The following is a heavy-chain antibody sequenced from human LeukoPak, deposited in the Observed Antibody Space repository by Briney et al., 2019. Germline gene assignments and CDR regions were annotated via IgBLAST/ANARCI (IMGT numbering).Heavy chain of an antibody. Sequence: PSETLSLTCAVYGGSFSGYYWGWIRQPPGKGLEWIGSIYYSGSTYYNPSLKSRVTISVDTSKNQFSPKLSSVTAADTAVYYCARLERKQWYFDYWGQGTLVTVSS. V-gene: IGHV4-39*01. J-gene: IGHJ4*02. CDR1: GGSFSGYY. CDR3: ARLERKQWYFDY. D-gene: IGHD6-19*01. CDR2: IYYSGST.